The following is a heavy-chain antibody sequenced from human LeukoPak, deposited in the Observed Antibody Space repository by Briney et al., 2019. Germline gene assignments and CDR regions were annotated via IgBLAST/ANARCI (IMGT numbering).Heavy chain of an antibody. CDR3: ARQIEGLRYFDWLYNWFDP. V-gene: IGHV4-39*01. Sequence: SETLSLTCTVSGGSISSSSYYWGWIRQPPGKGLEWIGSIYYSGSTYYNPSLKSRVTISVDTSKNQFSLNLSSGTAADTAVSYCARQIEGLRYFDWLYNWFDPWGQGTLVTVSS. CDR1: GGSISSSSYY. D-gene: IGHD3-9*01. J-gene: IGHJ5*02. CDR2: IYYSGST.